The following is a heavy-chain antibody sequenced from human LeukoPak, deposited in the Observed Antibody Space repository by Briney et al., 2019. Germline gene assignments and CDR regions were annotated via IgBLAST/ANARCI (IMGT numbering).Heavy chain of an antibody. CDR1: GFTFSSYS. Sequence: GGSLRLSCAASGFTFSSYSTNWVRQAPGKGLEWVSYISSSSSSTIYYADSVKGRFTISRDNAKNSLYLQMNSLRAEDTAVYYCARGLVVVPAVDYWGQGTLVTVSS. CDR2: ISSSSSSTI. CDR3: ARGLVVVPAVDY. J-gene: IGHJ4*02. V-gene: IGHV3-48*01. D-gene: IGHD2-2*01.